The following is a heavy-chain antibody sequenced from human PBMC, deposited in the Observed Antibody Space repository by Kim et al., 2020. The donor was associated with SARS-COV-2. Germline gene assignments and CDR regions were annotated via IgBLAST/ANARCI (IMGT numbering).Heavy chain of an antibody. V-gene: IGHV6-1*01. J-gene: IGHJ3*02. CDR3: ARDTPGQKAFDI. Sequence: DYAVSVKDRITINPDTSKNQFSLQLNSVTLEDTAVYYCARDTPGQKAFDIWGQGTMVTVSS.